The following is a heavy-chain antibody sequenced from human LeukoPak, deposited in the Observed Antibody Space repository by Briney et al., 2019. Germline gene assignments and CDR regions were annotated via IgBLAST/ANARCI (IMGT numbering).Heavy chain of an antibody. J-gene: IGHJ4*02. D-gene: IGHD3-9*01. CDR2: INPSSGSI. Sequence: ASVKVSCKASGYTFTSYYMHWVRQAPGQGLEWMGIINPSSGSISYAQKFQGRVTMTRDMSTSTVYMELSSLRSEDTAVYYCARLDILTGYYADYWGQGTLVTVSS. CDR3: ARLDILTGYYADY. V-gene: IGHV1-46*01. CDR1: GYTFTSYY.